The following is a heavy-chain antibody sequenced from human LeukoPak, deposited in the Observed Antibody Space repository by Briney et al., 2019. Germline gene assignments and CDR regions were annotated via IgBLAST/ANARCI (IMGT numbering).Heavy chain of an antibody. CDR3: ARVYSSTSGKNAFDI. D-gene: IGHD2-2*01. CDR2: MKQDGSEK. V-gene: IGHV3-7*03. Sequence: GGSLRLSCAASGFTLGSYWMSWVRQAPGKGLEWVANMKQDGSEKNYVDSVKGRFTISRDNAKNSLYLQMNSLRAEDTAVYYCARVYSSTSGKNAFDIWGQGTMVIVSS. CDR1: GFTLGSYW. J-gene: IGHJ3*02.